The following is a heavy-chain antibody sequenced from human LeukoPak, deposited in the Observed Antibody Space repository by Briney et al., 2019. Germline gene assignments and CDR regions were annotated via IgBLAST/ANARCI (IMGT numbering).Heavy chain of an antibody. V-gene: IGHV3-23*01. Sequence: GGSLRLSCAASGFTFSSYGMTWDRPAPGKGLEWVSTISDSGGSTYYADSVKGRFTISRDNSKNTLFLQMNSLRAEDTAVYYCAKGAGGYLDYWGQGSLVTVSS. D-gene: IGHD4-23*01. CDR2: ISDSGGST. CDR3: AKGAGGYLDY. CDR1: GFTFSSYG. J-gene: IGHJ4*02.